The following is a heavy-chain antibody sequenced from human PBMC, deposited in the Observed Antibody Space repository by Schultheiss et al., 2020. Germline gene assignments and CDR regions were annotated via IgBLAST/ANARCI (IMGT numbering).Heavy chain of an antibody. Sequence: SETLSLTCTVSGGSISSGDYYWSWIRQPPGKGLEWIGYIYYSGSTNYNPSLKSRVTISVDTSKNQFSLKLSSVTAADTAVYYCARMDDSSGYYVFGYWGQGTLDTVSS. CDR3: ARMDDSSGYYVFGY. CDR2: IYYSGST. D-gene: IGHD3-22*01. CDR1: GGSISSGDYY. V-gene: IGHV4-61*08. J-gene: IGHJ4*02.